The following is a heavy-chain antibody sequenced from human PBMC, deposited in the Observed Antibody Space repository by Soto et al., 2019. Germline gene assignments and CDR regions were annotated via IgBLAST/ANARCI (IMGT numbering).Heavy chain of an antibody. CDR2: ITSDTTFT. Sequence: EVQLVETGGGLVKPGGSLRVSCAASGFTFNSYSMAWVRQAPGKGLEWVSSITSDTTFTLYADSVKGRFTMSRDNAKNSIYLQMSSPRVEDTAVYYCVRNSSRLDYWGQGAPVPVSS. D-gene: IGHD2-2*01. CDR1: GFTFNSYS. CDR3: VRNSSRLDY. V-gene: IGHV3-21*01. J-gene: IGHJ4*02.